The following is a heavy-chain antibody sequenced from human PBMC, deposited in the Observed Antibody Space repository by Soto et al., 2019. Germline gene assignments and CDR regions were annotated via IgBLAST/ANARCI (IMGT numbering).Heavy chain of an antibody. CDR3: ARGDYYDTSGPFSDAFDI. CDR2: ISAYNGNT. J-gene: IGHJ3*02. V-gene: IGHV1-18*01. Sequence: ASVKVSCKASGYTFTSYGISWVRQAPGQGLEWMGWISAYNGNTNYAQKLQGRVTTTTDTSTSTAYMELRSLRSDDTAVYFCARGDYYDTSGPFSDAFDIWGQGTMVTVSS. CDR1: GYTFTSYG. D-gene: IGHD3-22*01.